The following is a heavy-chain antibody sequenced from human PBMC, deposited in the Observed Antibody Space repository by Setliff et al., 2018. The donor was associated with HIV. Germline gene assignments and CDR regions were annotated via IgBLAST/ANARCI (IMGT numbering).Heavy chain of an antibody. CDR3: ATMAENNYDFWSAYYRWFDP. CDR1: GYTFTDYY. J-gene: IGHJ5*02. Sequence: GASVKGSCKASGYTFTDYYIHWVQQAPGKGLEWMGRVDPEDGETRIAEKFQGRVTLTAETSKDTAYMELSSLRYEDTDVYYCATMAENNYDFWSAYYRWFDPWGQGTLVTVSS. D-gene: IGHD3-3*01. CDR2: VDPEDGET. V-gene: IGHV1-69-2*01.